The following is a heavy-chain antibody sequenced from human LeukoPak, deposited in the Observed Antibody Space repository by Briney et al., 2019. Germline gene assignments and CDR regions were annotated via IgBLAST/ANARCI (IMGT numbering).Heavy chain of an antibody. CDR3: VSARDFWGGPDAFDI. D-gene: IGHD3-3*01. CDR1: GGSISSSSYY. V-gene: IGHV4-39*01. J-gene: IGHJ3*02. CDR2: IYYSGST. Sequence: SETLSLTCTVSGGSISSSSYYWGWIRQPPGKGLEWIGSIYYSGSTYYNPSLKSRVTISVDTSKNQFSLKLSSVTAADTAVYYCVSARDFWGGPDAFDIWGQGTMVTVSS.